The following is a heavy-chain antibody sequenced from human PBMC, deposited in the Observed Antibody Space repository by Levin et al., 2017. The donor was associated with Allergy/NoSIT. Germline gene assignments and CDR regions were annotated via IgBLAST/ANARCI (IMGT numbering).Heavy chain of an antibody. CDR2: ISNDGGNK. D-gene: IGHD2-15*01. J-gene: IGHJ6*02. CDR3: ARGGGGSGPYYFYYYGMDV. Sequence: LSLTCADSGFTFRSYPMHWVRQAPGKGLEWVAVISNDGGNKYYADSVKGRFTISRDNSKNTLYLQMNSLRPEDTAVYFCARGGGGSGPYYFYYYGMDVWGQGTTVTVSS. CDR1: GFTFRSYP. V-gene: IGHV3-30*04.